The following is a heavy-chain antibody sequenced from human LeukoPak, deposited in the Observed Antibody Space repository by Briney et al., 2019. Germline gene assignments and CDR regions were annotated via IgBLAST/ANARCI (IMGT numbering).Heavy chain of an antibody. J-gene: IGHJ6*02. CDR1: GGSVSSGSYY. CDR3: ARGKGRYYYYGMDV. CDR2: IYYSGRT. V-gene: IGHV4-61*01. Sequence: SETLSLTCTVSGGSVSSGSYYWSWIRQPPGKGLEWIGYIYYSGRTNYNPSLKSRVTISVDTSKNQFSLKLSSVTAADTAVYYCARGKGRYYYYGMDVWGQGTTVTVSS.